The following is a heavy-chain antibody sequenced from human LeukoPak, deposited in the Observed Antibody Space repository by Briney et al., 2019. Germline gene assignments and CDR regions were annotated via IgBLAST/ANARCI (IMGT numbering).Heavy chain of an antibody. CDR1: GGSFSGYY. CDR3: ARLWFGEFGNWFDP. J-gene: IGHJ5*02. Sequence: TSETLSLTCAVYGGSFSGYYWTWIRQPPGKGLEWIGEINHSGSTNYKPSLKSRVTIWLDTSKNQFSLKLNSVTAADTAVYYCARLWFGEFGNWFDPWGQGTLVTVSS. V-gene: IGHV4-34*01. CDR2: INHSGST. D-gene: IGHD3-10*01.